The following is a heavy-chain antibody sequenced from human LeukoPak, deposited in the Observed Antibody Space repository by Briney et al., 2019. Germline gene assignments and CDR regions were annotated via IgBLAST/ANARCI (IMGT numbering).Heavy chain of an antibody. CDR2: INPNSGGT. CDR3: AAGYSSGWFLFDY. CDR1: GYTFTGYY. J-gene: IGHJ4*02. Sequence: ASVKVSCKASGYTFTGYYMHWVRQAPGQGLEWMGGINPNSGGTNYAQKFQGRVTMTRGTSISTAYMELSRLRSDDTAVYYCAAGYSSGWFLFDYWGQGTLVTVSS. V-gene: IGHV1-2*02. D-gene: IGHD6-19*01.